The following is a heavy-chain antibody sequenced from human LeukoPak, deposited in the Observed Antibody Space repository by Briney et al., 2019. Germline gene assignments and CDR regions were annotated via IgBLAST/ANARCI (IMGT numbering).Heavy chain of an antibody. CDR3: AKADYVVVPAAINH. Sequence: GGSLRLSCAASGFTFSGYGMHWVRQAPGKGLEWVAVISYDGSNKYYADSVKGRFTISRDNSKNTLYLQMNSLRAEDTAVYYCAKADYVVVPAAINHWGQGTLVTVSS. J-gene: IGHJ5*02. V-gene: IGHV3-30*18. D-gene: IGHD2-2*01. CDR1: GFTFSGYG. CDR2: ISYDGSNK.